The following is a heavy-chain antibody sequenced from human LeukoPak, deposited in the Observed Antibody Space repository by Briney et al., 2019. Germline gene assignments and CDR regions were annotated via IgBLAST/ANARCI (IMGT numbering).Heavy chain of an antibody. V-gene: IGHV4-59*01. CDR2: IYYSGST. CDR1: GGSISNYY. J-gene: IGHJ3*02. CDR3: ARRLVNSAFDI. Sequence: PSETLSLTCTVSGGSISNYYWSWIRQPPGKGLEWIGPPGKGLEWIGNIYYSGSTNYNPSLKSRVTISVDTSKNQFSLKLSSVTAADTAVYYCARRLVNSAFDIRGQGTMVTVSS. D-gene: IGHD2/OR15-2a*01.